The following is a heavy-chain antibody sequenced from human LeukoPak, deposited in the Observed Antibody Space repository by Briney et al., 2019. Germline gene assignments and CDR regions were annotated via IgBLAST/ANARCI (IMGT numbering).Heavy chain of an antibody. J-gene: IGHJ4*02. V-gene: IGHV4-34*01. Sequence: PSETLSLTCAVYGGSFSGYYWSWIRQPPGKGLEWIGEINHSGSTNYNPSLKSRVTISVDTSKNQFSLKLSSVTAADTAVYYCARQRAITMVRGVIMQWGQGTLVTVSS. CDR3: ARQRAITMVRGVIMQ. CDR2: INHSGST. D-gene: IGHD3-10*01. CDR1: GGSFSGYY.